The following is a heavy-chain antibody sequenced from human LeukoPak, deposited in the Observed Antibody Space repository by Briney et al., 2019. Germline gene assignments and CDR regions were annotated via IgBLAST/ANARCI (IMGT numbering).Heavy chain of an antibody. D-gene: IGHD3-9*01. CDR2: INSNNGDT. V-gene: IGHV1-18*01. J-gene: IGHJ4*02. Sequence: ASVKVSCKASGYTFTSYGITWMRQAPGQGLECMGWINSNNGDTNYARKFQGRVTMTTDTSTSTAYMELRRLRSDDTAIYYCARRLDFDILSGYFGDYYFEYWGQGTLVTVSS. CDR3: ARRLDFDILSGYFGDYYFEY. CDR1: GYTFTSYG.